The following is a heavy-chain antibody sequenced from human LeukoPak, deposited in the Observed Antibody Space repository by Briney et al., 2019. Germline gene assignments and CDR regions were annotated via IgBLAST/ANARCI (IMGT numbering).Heavy chain of an antibody. V-gene: IGHV4-59*08. J-gene: IGHJ4*02. D-gene: IGHD4-17*01. CDR1: GGSISSYY. CDR2: IYYSGST. CDR3: ARHGGDVYGDYVAYFDY. Sequence: PSETLSLTCTVSGGSISSYYWSWIRQPPGKGLEWIGYIYYSGSTNYNPSLKSRVTISVDTSKNQFSLKLSSVTAADTAVYYCARHGGDVYGDYVAYFDYWGQGTLVTVSS.